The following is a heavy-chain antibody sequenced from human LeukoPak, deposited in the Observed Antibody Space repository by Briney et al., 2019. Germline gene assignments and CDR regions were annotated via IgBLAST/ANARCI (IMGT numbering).Heavy chain of an antibody. CDR3: AKTYYYDSSGYYYLGWFDP. V-gene: IGHV3-66*01. J-gene: IGHJ5*02. D-gene: IGHD3-22*01. CDR1: GFTVSSNY. Sequence: PGGSLRLSCAASGFTVSSNYMSWVRQAPGEGLEWVSVIDTGGSTYYSDSAKGRFTISRDNSKNTLYLQMNSLRAEDTAVYYCAKTYYYDSSGYYYLGWFDPWGQGTLVTVSS. CDR2: IDTGGST.